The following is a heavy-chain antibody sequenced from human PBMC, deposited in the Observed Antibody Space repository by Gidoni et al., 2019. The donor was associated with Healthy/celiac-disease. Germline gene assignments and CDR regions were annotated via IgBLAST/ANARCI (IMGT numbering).Heavy chain of an antibody. CDR2: ISSSSSYI. J-gene: IGHJ4*02. V-gene: IGHV3-21*01. CDR3: AREGGGNIVVVPAASFDY. D-gene: IGHD2-2*01. CDR1: GFTFSSYS. Sequence: EVQLVESGGGLVKPGGSLRLSCAASGFTFSSYSRTWVRQAPGKGLEWVSAISSSSSYIYYADSVKGRFTISRDNAKNSLYLQRNSLRAEDTAVYYCAREGGGNIVVVPAASFDYWGQGTLVTVSS.